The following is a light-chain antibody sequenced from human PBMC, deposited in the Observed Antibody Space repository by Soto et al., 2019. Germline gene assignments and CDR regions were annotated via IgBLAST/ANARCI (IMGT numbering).Light chain of an antibody. V-gene: IGKV1-39*01. CDR1: QSISSY. CDR3: QQSYSTPWT. CDR2: AAS. J-gene: IGKJ1*01. Sequence: EIQMTQSPSSLSASVGDRVTITCRASQSISSYLNWDQQKPGKAPKLLIYAASSLQSGVPSRFSGSRSGTVFAPTISRRQPEYFATYYCQQSYSTPWTFGQGTKVEIK.